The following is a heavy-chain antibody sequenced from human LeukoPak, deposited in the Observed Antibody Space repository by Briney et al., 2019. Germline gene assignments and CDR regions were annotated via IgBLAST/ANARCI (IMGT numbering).Heavy chain of an antibody. V-gene: IGHV3-7*01. CDR3: ARDSHFDY. J-gene: IGHJ4*02. Sequence: GGSLRLSCAAPGFTFSSSWMNWVRQAPGKGLEWVANIKQDGSEKNYVDSVKGRFTISRDNSKNTLYLQMGSLRAEDMAVYYCARDSHFDYWGQGTLVTVSS. CDR2: IKQDGSEK. CDR1: GFTFSSSW.